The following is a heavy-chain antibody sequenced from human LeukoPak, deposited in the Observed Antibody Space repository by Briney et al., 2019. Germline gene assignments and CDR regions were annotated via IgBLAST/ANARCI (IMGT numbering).Heavy chain of an antibody. CDR1: GYTFTSHD. J-gene: IGHJ6*02. CDR2: IDADNGNT. CDR3: ARAGKPPYGMDV. V-gene: IGHV1-3*01. Sequence: ASVKVSCKASGYTFTSHDINWVRQATGQRLEWMGWIDADNGNTKYSQKFQGRVTITRDTSASTAYMELSSLKSEDTAVYYCARAGKPPYGMDVWGQGTTVTVSS. D-gene: IGHD1-14*01.